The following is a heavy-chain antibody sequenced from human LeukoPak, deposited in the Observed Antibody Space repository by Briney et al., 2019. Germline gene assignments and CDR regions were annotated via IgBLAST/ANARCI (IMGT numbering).Heavy chain of an antibody. J-gene: IGHJ4*02. D-gene: IGHD7-27*01. CDR2: INPDGSIT. CDR1: GFTFSNFW. Sequence: GGSLRLSCAASGFTFSNFWMHWVRQAPGQGLVWVSRINPDGSITTYADSVKGRFTISRDNAKNTLYLQMNSLRAEDTAVYYCARAVLGISDYWGQGTLVTVSS. V-gene: IGHV3-74*01. CDR3: ARAVLGISDY.